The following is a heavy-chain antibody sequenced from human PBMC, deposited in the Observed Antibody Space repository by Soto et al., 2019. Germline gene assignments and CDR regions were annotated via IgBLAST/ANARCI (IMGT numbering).Heavy chain of an antibody. V-gene: IGHV4-39*01. J-gene: IGHJ3*02. CDR1: GGSISSSSYY. Sequence: QLQLHESGPGLVKPSETLSLTCTVSGGSISSSSYYWGWIRQPPGKGLEWIGSIYYSGSTYYNPSLKRRVTISVDTSKNQFSLKLSSVTAADTAVYYCATRKDSGSYYADAFDIWGQGTMVTVSS. CDR2: IYYSGST. D-gene: IGHD1-26*01. CDR3: ATRKDSGSYYADAFDI.